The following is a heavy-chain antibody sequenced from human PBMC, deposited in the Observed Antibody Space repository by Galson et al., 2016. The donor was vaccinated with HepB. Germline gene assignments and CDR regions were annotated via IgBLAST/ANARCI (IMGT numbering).Heavy chain of an antibody. V-gene: IGHV1-18*01. J-gene: IGHJ4*02. Sequence: SVKVSCKASGYIFTNHRINWVRQAPGQGLEWMGWIITKNGNTNYRQNLQGRVTMTTDTSTNTAYMELRSLRSDDTAVYYCARGTGIDYWGQGTLVTVSS. CDR1: GYIFTNHR. D-gene: IGHD1-1*01. CDR2: IITKNGNT. CDR3: ARGTGIDY.